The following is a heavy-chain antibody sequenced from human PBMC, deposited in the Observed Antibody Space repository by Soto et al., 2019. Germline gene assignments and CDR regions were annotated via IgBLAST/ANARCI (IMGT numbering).Heavy chain of an antibody. CDR2: IYYSGST. CDR1: GGSISSGGYY. CDR3: ARHSLRPAAHFDY. Sequence: SETLSLTCTVSGGSISSGGYYWSWIRQHPGKGLEWIGYIYYSGSTYYNPSLKSRVTISVDTSKNQFSLKLSSVTAADTAVYYCARHSLRPAAHFDYWGQGTLVTVSS. J-gene: IGHJ4*02. V-gene: IGHV4-31*03.